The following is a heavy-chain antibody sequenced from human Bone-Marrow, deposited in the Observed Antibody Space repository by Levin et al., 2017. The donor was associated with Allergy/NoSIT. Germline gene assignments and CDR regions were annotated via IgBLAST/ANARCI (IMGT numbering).Heavy chain of an antibody. D-gene: IGHD3-9*01. Sequence: GGSLRLSCAASGFTFSSYEMNWVRQAPGKGLEWVSYISSSGSTIYYAVSVKGRFTISRDNAKNSLYLQMNSLRAEDTAVYYCARDRGKDDILTGPIYGMDGWGQGTTVTVSS. CDR1: GFTFSSYE. V-gene: IGHV3-48*03. J-gene: IGHJ6*02. CDR2: ISSSGSTI. CDR3: ARDRGKDDILTGPIYGMDG.